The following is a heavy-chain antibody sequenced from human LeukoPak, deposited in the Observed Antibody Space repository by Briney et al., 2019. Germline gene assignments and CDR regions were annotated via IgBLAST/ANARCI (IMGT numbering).Heavy chain of an antibody. J-gene: IGHJ4*02. CDR3: TRDETGIDY. CDR1: GFIFDDFG. D-gene: IGHD1-1*01. CDR2: INWNGDIT. V-gene: IGHV3-20*04. Sequence: GGSLRLSCAASGFIFDDFGMTWVRQAPGKGLEWVSSINWNGDITPYADPVKGRFTISRDNAKNALYLQMNSLRPEDTALYFCTRDETGIDYWGQGTLVTVSS.